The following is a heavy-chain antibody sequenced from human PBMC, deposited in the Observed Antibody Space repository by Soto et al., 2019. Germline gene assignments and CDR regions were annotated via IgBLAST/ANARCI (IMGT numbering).Heavy chain of an antibody. CDR3: ARALRAYCGGDCYSAYFDY. V-gene: IGHV4-61*01. D-gene: IGHD2-21*02. J-gene: IGHJ4*02. CDR1: GGSVSSGSYY. Sequence: QVQLQESGPGLVKPSETLSLTCTVSGGSVSSGSYYWSWIRQPPGKGLEWIGYIYYSGSTNYNPSLKSRVTISVDTSKNQFSLKLRSVTAADTAVYYCARALRAYCGGDCYSAYFDYRGQGTLVTVSS. CDR2: IYYSGST.